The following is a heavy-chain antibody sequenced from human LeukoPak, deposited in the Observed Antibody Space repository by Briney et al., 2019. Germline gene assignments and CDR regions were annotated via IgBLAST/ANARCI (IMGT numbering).Heavy chain of an antibody. V-gene: IGHV4-39*07. CDR3: ARVGYYYGSGSYIRAYYFDY. Sequence: PSETLSLTCTVSGGSISSSSYYWGWIRQPPGKGLEWIGSIYYSGSTYYNPSPKSRVTISVDTSKNQFSLKLSSVTAADTAVYYCARVGYYYGSGSYIRAYYFDYWGQGTLVTVSS. CDR1: GGSISSSSYY. CDR2: IYYSGST. D-gene: IGHD3-10*01. J-gene: IGHJ4*02.